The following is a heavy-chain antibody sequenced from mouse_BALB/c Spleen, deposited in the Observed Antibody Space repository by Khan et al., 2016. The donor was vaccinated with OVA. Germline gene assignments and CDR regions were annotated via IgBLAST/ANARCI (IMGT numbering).Heavy chain of an antibody. Sequence: XVQLKQSGPGLVAPSQSLSITCTVSGFSLSRYSVHWVRQPPGKGLEWLGMIWGGGSTDYNSAPKSRLSISKDNYKSQVFLKMNSLQTDDTAMYYGARKVYYDYDGFAYWGQGTLVTVSA. V-gene: IGHV2-6-4*01. CDR3: ARKVYYDYDGFAY. J-gene: IGHJ3*01. CDR1: GFSLSRYS. CDR2: IWGGGST. D-gene: IGHD2-4*01.